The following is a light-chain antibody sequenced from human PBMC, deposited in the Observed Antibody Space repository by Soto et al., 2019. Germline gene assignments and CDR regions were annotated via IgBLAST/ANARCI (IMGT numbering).Light chain of an antibody. J-gene: IGLJ2*01. Sequence: QSALTQPASVSGSPGQSITLSCTGTSSDVGGYNYVSWYQQHPGKAPKLMIYEVSNRPSGVSNRFSGSKSGNTASLTISGLQAEDQPDYYCSSYTSSSTLVFGGGTKLTV. CDR1: SSDVGGYNY. CDR3: SSYTSSSTLV. V-gene: IGLV2-14*01. CDR2: EVS.